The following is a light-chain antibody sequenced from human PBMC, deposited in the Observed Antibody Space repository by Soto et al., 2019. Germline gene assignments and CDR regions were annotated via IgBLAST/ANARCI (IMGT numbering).Light chain of an antibody. CDR3: QQTYTTTIT. V-gene: IGKV1-39*01. Sequence: DIQMTQYPSSLSASVGDRVTITCRASQSITTYLNWYQQKPGKAPKLLIYAASSLQSGVPSRFSGSGSGTDFTLTINSLQPDDSATYYCQQTYTTTITFGQGTRLEIK. CDR1: QSITTY. J-gene: IGKJ5*01. CDR2: AAS.